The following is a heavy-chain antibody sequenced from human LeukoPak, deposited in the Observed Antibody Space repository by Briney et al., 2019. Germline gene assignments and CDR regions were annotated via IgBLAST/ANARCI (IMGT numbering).Heavy chain of an antibody. CDR1: GYTFTGYY. CDR2: INPNSGGT. D-gene: IGHD1-26*01. J-gene: IGHJ4*02. V-gene: IGHV1-2*06. Sequence: ASVKVSCKASGYTFTGYYMHWVRLAPGQGLEWMGRINPNSGGTNYAQKFQGRVTMTRDTSISTAYMELSRLRPDDTAVYYCARAEWELLRFDYWGQGTLVTVSS. CDR3: ARAEWELLRFDY.